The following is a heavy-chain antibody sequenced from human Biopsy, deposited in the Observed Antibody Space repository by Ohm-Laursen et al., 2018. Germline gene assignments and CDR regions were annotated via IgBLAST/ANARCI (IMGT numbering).Heavy chain of an antibody. Sequence: SLRLSCTASGFTFSSSWMHWVRQAPGKGLEWVSRFNSDGTDTTYADSVKGRFTISRDNAKSTLYLQMNSLRVKDTAVYYCAKAGRGYIDYWGQGTLVIVSS. V-gene: IGHV3-74*01. CDR1: GFTFSSSW. J-gene: IGHJ4*02. D-gene: IGHD5-18*01. CDR3: AKAGRGYIDY. CDR2: FNSDGTDT.